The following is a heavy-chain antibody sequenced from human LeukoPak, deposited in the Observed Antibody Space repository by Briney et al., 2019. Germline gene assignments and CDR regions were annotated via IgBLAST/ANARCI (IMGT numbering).Heavy chain of an antibody. V-gene: IGHV1-18*01. CDR2: ISAYNGNT. CDR1: GYTFTSYG. CDR3: ARDYSGEWEQLTGWWFDP. J-gene: IGHJ5*02. D-gene: IGHD1-26*01. Sequence: GASVKVSCKASGYTFTSYGISWVRQAPGQGLEWMGWISAYNGNTNYAQKRQGRVTMTTDTSTSIAYMELRSLRSDDTAVYYCARDYSGEWEQLTGWWFDPWGQGTLVIVSS.